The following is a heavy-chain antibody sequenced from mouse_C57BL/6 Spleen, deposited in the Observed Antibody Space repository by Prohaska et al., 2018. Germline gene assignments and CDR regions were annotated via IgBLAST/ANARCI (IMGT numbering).Heavy chain of an antibody. D-gene: IGHD1-1*01. J-gene: IGHJ2*01. CDR3: TTNYYASFDY. Sequence: EVQLQQSGTVLARPGASVKMSCKTSGYTFTSYWMHWVKQRPGQGLEWIGAIYPGNSDTSDNQKFKGKAKLTAVTSASTAYMELSSLTNEDSAVYYCTTNYYASFDYWGQGTTLTVSS. CDR2: IYPGNSDT. V-gene: IGHV1-5*01. CDR1: GYTFTSYW.